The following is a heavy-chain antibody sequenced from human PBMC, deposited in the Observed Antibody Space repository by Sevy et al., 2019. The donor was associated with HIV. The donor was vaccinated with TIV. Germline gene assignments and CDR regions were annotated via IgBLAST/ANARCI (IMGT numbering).Heavy chain of an antibody. Sequence: GGSLRLSCVASGFTFSSYWMHWVRQAPGKGLVWVSRINGDGSSTTYADSVKGRFTISRDNAKNTLYLQMNSLRAEDTAVYYCAKTSLGLWRGWFDPWGQGTLVTVSS. V-gene: IGHV3-74*01. CDR2: INGDGSST. D-gene: IGHD2-21*01. CDR3: AKTSLGLWRGWFDP. J-gene: IGHJ5*02. CDR1: GFTFSSYW.